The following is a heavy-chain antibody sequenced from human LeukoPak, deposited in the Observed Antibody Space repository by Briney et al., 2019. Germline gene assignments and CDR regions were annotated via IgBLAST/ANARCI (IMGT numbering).Heavy chain of an antibody. D-gene: IGHD5-18*01. CDR3: ARGPDTAMVSLDY. V-gene: IGHV5-51*01. J-gene: IGHJ4*02. Sequence: GESLKISCKGSGYSFTSYWIGWVRQMPGKGLEWMGIIYPGDSDTRYSPSFQGHVTISADKSISTAYLQWSRLKASDTAMYYCARGPDTAMVSLDYWGQGTLVTVSS. CDR1: GYSFTSYW. CDR2: IYPGDSDT.